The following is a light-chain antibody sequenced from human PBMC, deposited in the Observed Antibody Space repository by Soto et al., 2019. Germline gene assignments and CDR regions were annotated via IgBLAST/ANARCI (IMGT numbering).Light chain of an antibody. Sequence: QAVVTQPPSASATPGQRVTISCSGSTSNIEKFYVYWYQQLPGTATKLLVYRDNQRPSGVPDRFSGSKSGTSASLAISGLRSDDEADYYCAAWDDSLRGVVFGGGTKLTVL. CDR3: AAWDDSLRGVV. V-gene: IGLV1-47*01. CDR2: RDN. CDR1: TSNIEKFY. J-gene: IGLJ2*01.